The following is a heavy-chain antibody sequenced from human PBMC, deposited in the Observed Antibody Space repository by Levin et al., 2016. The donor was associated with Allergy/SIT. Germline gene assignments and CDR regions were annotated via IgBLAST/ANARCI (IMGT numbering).Heavy chain of an antibody. CDR1: GFTFSGSA. Sequence: GESLKISCAASGFTFSGSAIHWVRQASGKGLEWVGRIRSKAHNYATAYAASVKGRFTVSKDDSKNTGYLQMSSLKTEDTAVYYCTRLDEAVVAVPAGWGQGTLVTVSS. CDR3: TRLDEAVVAVPAG. J-gene: IGHJ4*02. V-gene: IGHV3-73*01. CDR2: IRSKAHNYAT. D-gene: IGHD2-2*01.